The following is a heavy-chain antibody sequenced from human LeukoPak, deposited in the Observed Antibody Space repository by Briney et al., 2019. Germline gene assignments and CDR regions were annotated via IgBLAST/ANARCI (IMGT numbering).Heavy chain of an antibody. D-gene: IGHD6-13*01. J-gene: IGHJ4*02. CDR2: ISSSSSTI. Sequence: GGSLRLSCAASGFTFSSYSMNWVRQAPGKGLEWVSYISSSSSTIYYADSVKGRFTISRDNSKNTLYLQMNSLRAEDTAVYYCAKHRRAATIDYWGQGTLVTVSS. CDR3: AKHRRAATIDY. V-gene: IGHV3-48*01. CDR1: GFTFSSYS.